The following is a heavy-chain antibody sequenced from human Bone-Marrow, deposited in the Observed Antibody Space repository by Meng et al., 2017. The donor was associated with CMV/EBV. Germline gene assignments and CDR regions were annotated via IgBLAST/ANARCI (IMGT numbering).Heavy chain of an antibody. V-gene: IGHV1-2*02. D-gene: IGHD3-22*01. CDR3: ARGVDPNSSGLIPTSCYFDY. J-gene: IGHJ4*02. Sequence: ASVKVSCKASGYTFTGYYMHWVRQAPGQGLEWMGWINPNSGGTNYAQKFQGRVTMTRDTSISTAYMELSRLRSDDTAVYYCARGVDPNSSGLIPTSCYFDYWGQGPLVTVSS. CDR1: GYTFTGYY. CDR2: INPNSGGT.